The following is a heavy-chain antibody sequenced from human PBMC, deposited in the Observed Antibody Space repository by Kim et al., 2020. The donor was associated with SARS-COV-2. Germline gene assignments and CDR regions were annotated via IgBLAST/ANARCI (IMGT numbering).Heavy chain of an antibody. Sequence: SETLSLTCTVSGGSISSSSYYWGWIRQPPGKGLEWIGSIYYSGSTYYNPSLKSRVTISVDTSKNQFSLKLSSVTAADTAVYYCARRVPAAIFDYWGQGTLVTASS. D-gene: IGHD2-2*01. V-gene: IGHV4-39*01. CDR3: ARRVPAAIFDY. CDR2: IYYSGST. CDR1: GGSISSSSYY. J-gene: IGHJ4*02.